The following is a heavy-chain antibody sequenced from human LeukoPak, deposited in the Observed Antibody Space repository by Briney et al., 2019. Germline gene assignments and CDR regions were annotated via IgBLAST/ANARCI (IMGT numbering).Heavy chain of an antibody. CDR1: GFTFSSYA. CDR3: AKDRGWLGPPYCGGDCYSPNFDY. J-gene: IGHJ4*02. V-gene: IGHV3-23*01. D-gene: IGHD2-21*02. Sequence: GGSLRLSCAASGFTFSSYAMSWVRQAPGKGLEWVSAISGSGGSTYYADSVKGRFTISRDNSKNTLYLRMNSLRAEDTAVYYCAKDRGWLGPPYCGGDCYSPNFDYWGQGTLVTVSS. CDR2: ISGSGGST.